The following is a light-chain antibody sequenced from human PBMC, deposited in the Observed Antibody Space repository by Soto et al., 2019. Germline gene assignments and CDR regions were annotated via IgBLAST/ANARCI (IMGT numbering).Light chain of an antibody. Sequence: DIQLTQSPSFLSASVGDRVTITCRASQSISSWLAWYQQKPGKAPKLLIYDASSLESGVPSRFSGSGSGTEFTLTISSLQSEDFAVYYCQQYNNWPPLTFGQGTRLEIK. J-gene: IGKJ5*01. CDR2: DAS. CDR3: QQYNNWPPLT. CDR1: QSISSW. V-gene: IGKV1-5*01.